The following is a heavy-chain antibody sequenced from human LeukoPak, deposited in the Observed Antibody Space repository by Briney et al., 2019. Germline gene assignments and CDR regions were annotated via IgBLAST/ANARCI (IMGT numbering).Heavy chain of an antibody. D-gene: IGHD6-13*01. CDR1: GFTFNIYA. V-gene: IGHV3-30*04. J-gene: IGHJ4*02. CDR3: ARRWYFDY. Sequence: GGSVRVSCAASGFTFNIYAMHWVRQAPGKGLEWVAVISSDGSDKYYADSVKGRFTISRDDSKNTLYLQMNSLRTEDTAVYYCARRWYFDYWGQGSLVTVSS. CDR2: ISSDGSDK.